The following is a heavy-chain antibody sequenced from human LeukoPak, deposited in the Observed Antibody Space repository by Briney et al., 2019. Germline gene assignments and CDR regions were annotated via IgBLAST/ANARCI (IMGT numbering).Heavy chain of an antibody. J-gene: IGHJ4*02. CDR2: ISYSGYT. Sequence: PSETLSLTCSVSGGXIRSGSYYWGWIRQPPGKGLEWNGSISYSGYTYYNPSLKSRVTMSVDTSKNQFSLKLSSVTAADTAVYYCARSIAVAGTDFDYWGQGTLVTVSS. D-gene: IGHD6-19*01. V-gene: IGHV4-39*01. CDR3: ARSIAVAGTDFDY. CDR1: GGXIRSGSYY.